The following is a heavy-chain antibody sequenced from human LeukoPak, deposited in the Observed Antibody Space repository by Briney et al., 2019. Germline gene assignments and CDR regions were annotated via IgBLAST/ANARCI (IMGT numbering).Heavy chain of an antibody. CDR1: GYTFTNYY. CDR3: ARSGSSTSCPRDY. Sequence: PSVKVSCKASGYTFTNYYMHWVRQAPGQGLEWMGIINPSGSNTSYAQKFQGRVTMTRDTSTSTVYMELSSLRSEDTAVYYCARSGSSTSCPRDYWGQGTLVTVAS. V-gene: IGHV1-46*01. D-gene: IGHD2-2*01. CDR2: INPSGSNT. J-gene: IGHJ4*02.